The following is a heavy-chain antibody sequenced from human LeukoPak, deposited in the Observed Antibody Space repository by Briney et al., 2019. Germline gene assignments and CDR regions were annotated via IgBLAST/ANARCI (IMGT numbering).Heavy chain of an antibody. V-gene: IGHV3-23*01. CDR1: GFTFSSYA. CDR2: ISASGST. Sequence: GGSLRLSCAASGFTFSSYAMSWVRQAPGKGLEWVSAISASGSTYYADSVKGRFTISRDNSKNTLYLQLNSLRAEDAAVYYCAPPMQVASRLWGQGTLVTVSS. J-gene: IGHJ4*02. CDR3: APPMQVASRL. D-gene: IGHD6-6*01.